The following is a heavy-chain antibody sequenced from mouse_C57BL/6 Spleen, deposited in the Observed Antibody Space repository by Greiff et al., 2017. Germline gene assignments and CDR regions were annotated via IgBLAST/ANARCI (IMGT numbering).Heavy chain of an antibody. J-gene: IGHJ2*01. Sequence: QVQLQQPGAELVRPGTSVKLSCKASGYTFTSYWMHWVKQRPGQGLEWIGVIDPSDSYTNYNQKFKGKATLTVDTSSSTAYMQLSSLTSEDSAVYYCACSTTLPYYFDYWGQGTTLTVSS. V-gene: IGHV1-59*01. CDR2: IDPSDSYT. CDR3: ACSTTLPYYFDY. CDR1: GYTFTSYW. D-gene: IGHD1-1*01.